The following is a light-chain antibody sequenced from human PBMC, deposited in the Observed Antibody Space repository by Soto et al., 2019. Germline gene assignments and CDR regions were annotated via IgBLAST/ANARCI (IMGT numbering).Light chain of an antibody. Sequence: IVLPQSPGTLSLSPGERATLSCRASQSVNSGYLAWYQQKPGQAPRLLIYGASSRATGIPDRFSGSGSGTDFTLTISRLEPEDFAVYYCQQYVSSPWAFGQGTKLDIK. J-gene: IGKJ1*01. V-gene: IGKV3-20*01. CDR1: QSVNSGY. CDR3: QQYVSSPWA. CDR2: GAS.